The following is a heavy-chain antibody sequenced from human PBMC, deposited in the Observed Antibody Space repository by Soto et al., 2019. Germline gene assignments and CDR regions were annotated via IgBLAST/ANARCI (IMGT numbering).Heavy chain of an antibody. J-gene: IGHJ6*02. CDR3: ARGKPSGYRFGPRNFFYYGLDV. V-gene: IGHV4-34*01. CDR1: GGSFSGYY. Sequence: KTSETLSLTCAVYGGSFSGYYWNWIRQPPGKGLEWIGEIDHSGYTNYNPSLKSRVTISVDTSKNQFSLRLTSVTAADTAVYYCARGKPSGYRFGPRNFFYYGLDVWGPGTTVTVSS. CDR2: IDHSGYT. D-gene: IGHD5-18*01.